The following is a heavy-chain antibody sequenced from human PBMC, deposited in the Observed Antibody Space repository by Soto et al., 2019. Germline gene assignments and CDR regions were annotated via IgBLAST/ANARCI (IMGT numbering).Heavy chain of an antibody. CDR1: GFTFSSYA. J-gene: IGHJ6*03. CDR3: AKEGGTTIFGVVRNYYYYYMDV. Sequence: GGSLRLSCAASGFTFSSYAMSWVRQAPGKGLEWVSAISGSGGSTYYADSVKGRFTISRDNSKNTLYLQMNSLRAEDTAVYYCAKEGGTTIFGVVRNYYYYYMDVWGKGTTVTVSS. CDR2: ISGSGGST. V-gene: IGHV3-23*01. D-gene: IGHD3-3*01.